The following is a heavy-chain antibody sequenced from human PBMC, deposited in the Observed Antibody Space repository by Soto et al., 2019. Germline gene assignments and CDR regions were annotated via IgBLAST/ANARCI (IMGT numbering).Heavy chain of an antibody. J-gene: IGHJ5*02. CDR1: GFPFSTTD. D-gene: IGHD3-10*01. CDR2: ISGGGETT. Sequence: EFQVMQSGGGLVQPGGSLRLACAASGFPFSTTDMSWVRQAPGKGLEWVSTISGGGETTYYADSVKGRFTISRDNFKNTVYLQMDGLRVDETALYYCAKNSGWFNTWGQGDLVTVSS. V-gene: IGHV3-23*01. CDR3: AKNSGWFNT.